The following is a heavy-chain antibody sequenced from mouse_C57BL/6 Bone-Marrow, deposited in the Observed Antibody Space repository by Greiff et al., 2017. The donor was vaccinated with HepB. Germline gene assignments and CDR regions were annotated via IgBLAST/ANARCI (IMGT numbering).Heavy chain of an antibody. D-gene: IGHD2-5*01. CDR2: INPGSGGT. CDR3: SRNPAYYSNYVDWYFDV. CDR1: GYAFTNYL. Sequence: VQLQQSGAELVRPGTSVKVSCKASGYAFTNYLIEWVKQRPGQGLEWIGVINPGSGGTNYNEKFKGKATLTAEKSSSTAYLQLSSLTSEDSAVYFCSRNPAYYSNYVDWYFDVWGTGTTVTVSS. V-gene: IGHV1-54*01. J-gene: IGHJ1*03.